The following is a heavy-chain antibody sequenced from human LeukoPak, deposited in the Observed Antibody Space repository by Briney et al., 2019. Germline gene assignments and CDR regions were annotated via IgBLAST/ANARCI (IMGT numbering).Heavy chain of an antibody. Sequence: GGSLRLSCAASGFTFSSYAMSWVRQAPGKGLEWVSAISGSGGSTYYADSVKGRFTISRDNSKNTLYLQMNSLRAEDTAVYHCAKDGLLWFGESFFDYWGQGTLVTVSS. CDR2: ISGSGGST. CDR1: GFTFSSYA. D-gene: IGHD3-10*01. J-gene: IGHJ4*02. V-gene: IGHV3-23*01. CDR3: AKDGLLWFGESFFDY.